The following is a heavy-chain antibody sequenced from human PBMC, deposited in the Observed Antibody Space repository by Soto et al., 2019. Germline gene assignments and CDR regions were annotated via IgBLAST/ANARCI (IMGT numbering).Heavy chain of an antibody. CDR2: IYYSGST. J-gene: IGHJ5*02. V-gene: IGHV4-59*01. D-gene: IGHD3-22*01. CDR3: ARATVRERDSSGYYDTPRTTRFDP. CDR1: GGSISSYY. Sequence: SETLSLTCTVSGGSISSYYWSWIRQPPGKGLEWIGYIYYSGSTNYNPSLKSRVTISVDTSKNQFSLKLSSVTAADTAVYYCARATVRERDSSGYYDTPRTTRFDPWGQGTLVTVSS.